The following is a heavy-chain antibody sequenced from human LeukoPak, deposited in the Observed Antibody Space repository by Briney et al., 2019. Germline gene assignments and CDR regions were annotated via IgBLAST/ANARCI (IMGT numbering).Heavy chain of an antibody. J-gene: IGHJ6*02. CDR2: ISTSGDFT. CDR1: GFTFSSYG. CDR3: AGCSGGSCYSRGKYGVDV. D-gene: IGHD2-15*01. V-gene: IGHV3-23*01. Sequence: HPGGSLRLSCAASGFTFSSYGMNWVRQAPGKGLECVSFISTSGDFTYYAASVKGRFTVSRDNSKNILYLQMNSLRADDTAVYYCAGCSGGSCYSRGKYGVDVWGQGTTVIVSS.